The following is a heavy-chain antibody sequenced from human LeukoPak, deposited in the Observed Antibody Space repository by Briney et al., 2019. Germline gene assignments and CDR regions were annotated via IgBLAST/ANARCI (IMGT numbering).Heavy chain of an antibody. CDR3: ARVGPLLWFGEIP. CDR2: ISSSGSTI. J-gene: IGHJ4*02. CDR1: GFTFSSYE. D-gene: IGHD3-10*01. V-gene: IGHV3-48*03. Sequence: GGSLRLSCAASGFTFSSYEMNWVRQAPGKGLEWVSYISSSGSTIYYADSVKGRFTISRDNAKNSLYLQMNSLRDEDTAVYYWARVGPLLWFGEIPWGQGTLVTVSS.